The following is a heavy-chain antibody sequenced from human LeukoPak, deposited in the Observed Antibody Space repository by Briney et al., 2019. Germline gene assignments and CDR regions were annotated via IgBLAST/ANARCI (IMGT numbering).Heavy chain of an antibody. CDR1: GYTFTSYG. D-gene: IGHD2-2*01. J-gene: IGHJ6*03. V-gene: IGHV1-18*01. CDR2: ISAYNGNT. Sequence: ASVKVSCKASGYTFTSYGISWLRQAPGQGLEWMGWISAYNGNTNYAQKLQGRVTMTTDTSTSTAYMELRSLRSDDTAVYYCARGWRYCSSTSCYRVDMDVWGKGTTVTVSS. CDR3: ARGWRYCSSTSCYRVDMDV.